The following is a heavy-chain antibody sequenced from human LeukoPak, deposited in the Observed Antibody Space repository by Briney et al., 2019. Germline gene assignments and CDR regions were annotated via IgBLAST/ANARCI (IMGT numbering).Heavy chain of an antibody. CDR3: AKDVGSSGWHLDH. J-gene: IGHJ4*02. D-gene: IGHD6-19*01. CDR1: GFTFSTYC. Sequence: GGSLRLSCAPSGFTFSTYCISWVRQAPGKGRGWVSGISGNGGITLYPDFVKGRFTISRDNSKNILYMPMNSLRVEDTAVYYCAKDVGSSGWHLDHWGQGNLVTVSS. V-gene: IGHV3-23*01. CDR2: ISGNGGIT.